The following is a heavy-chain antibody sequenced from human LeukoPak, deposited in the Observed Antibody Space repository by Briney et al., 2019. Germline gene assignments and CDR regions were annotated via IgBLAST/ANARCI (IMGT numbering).Heavy chain of an antibody. CDR2: INHSGST. D-gene: IGHD2-2*02. CDR1: GGSFSGYY. Sequence: SETLSLTCAVYGGSFSGYYWSWIRQPPGKGLEWIGEINHSGSTNYNPSLKSRVTISVDTSKNQFSLKLSSVTAADTAVYYCARGTYCSSTSCYTRYYYYYGMDVWGQGTTATVSS. CDR3: ARGTYCSSTSCYTRYYYYYGMDV. V-gene: IGHV4-34*01. J-gene: IGHJ6*02.